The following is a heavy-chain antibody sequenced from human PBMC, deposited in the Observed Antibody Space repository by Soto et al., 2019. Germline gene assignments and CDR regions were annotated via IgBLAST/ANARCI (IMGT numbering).Heavy chain of an antibody. CDR1: GFTFSSYA. V-gene: IGHV3-30-3*01. Sequence: GGSLRLSCAASGFTFSSYAMHWVRQAPGKGLEWVAVISYDGSNKYYADSVKGRFTISRDNSKNTLYLQMNSLRAEDTAVYYCARESSSGWVYGMDVWGQGTTVTVSS. CDR2: ISYDGSNK. J-gene: IGHJ6*02. D-gene: IGHD6-19*01. CDR3: ARESSSGWVYGMDV.